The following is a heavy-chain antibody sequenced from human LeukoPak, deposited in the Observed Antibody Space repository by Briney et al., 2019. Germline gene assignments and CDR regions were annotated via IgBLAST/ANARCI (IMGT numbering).Heavy chain of an antibody. V-gene: IGHV1-18*04. Sequence: ASVKVSCKASGYTFTGYYMHWVRQAPGQGLEWMGWISAYNGNTNYAQNLQGRVTMTTETSTSTAYMDLRSLRSDDTAVYYCAEPLYYGSNGYQQYYFDHWGQGTLVTVSS. CDR3: AEPLYYGSNGYQQYYFDH. CDR2: ISAYNGNT. J-gene: IGHJ4*02. D-gene: IGHD3-22*01. CDR1: GYTFTGYY.